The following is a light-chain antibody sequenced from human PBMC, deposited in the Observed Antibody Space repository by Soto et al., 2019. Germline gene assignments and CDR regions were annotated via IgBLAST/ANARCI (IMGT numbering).Light chain of an antibody. Sequence: EIVLTQSPGTLSLSPGEIATLSCRASESVSRSYLAWYQQKLGQAPRLLIYGASSRATGIPDRFSGSGSGTDFTLTIRRLEPEDFAVYSCQQYGSSPRTFGQGTKLEIK. CDR1: ESVSRSY. CDR3: QQYGSSPRT. CDR2: GAS. V-gene: IGKV3-20*01. J-gene: IGKJ2*01.